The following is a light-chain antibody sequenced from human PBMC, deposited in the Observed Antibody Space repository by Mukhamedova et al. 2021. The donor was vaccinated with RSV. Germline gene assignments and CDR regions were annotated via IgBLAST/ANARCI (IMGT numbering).Light chain of an antibody. J-gene: IGLJ2*01. CDR1: SSDVGGYNY. CDR3: SSYTSSSTLV. CDR2: DVS. Sequence: ITISCTGTSSDVGGYNYVSWYQQHPGKAPKLMIYDVSNRPSGVSNRFSGSKSGNTASLTISGLQAEDKADYYCSSYTSSSTLVFG. V-gene: IGLV2-14*03.